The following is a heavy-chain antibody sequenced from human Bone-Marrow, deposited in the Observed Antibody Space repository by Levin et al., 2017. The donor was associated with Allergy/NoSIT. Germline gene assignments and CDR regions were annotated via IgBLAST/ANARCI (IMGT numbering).Heavy chain of an antibody. Sequence: GESLKISCAASGFTFSDFYMSWIRQAPGKGLEWVSYISRSGHTIYYTDSVKGRFTISRDNAKNSLFLQMNSLRADDTAVYYCARDQALYYYYYYMDVWGKGTTVTVSS. V-gene: IGHV3-11*01. CDR2: ISRSGHTI. CDR3: ARDQALYYYYYYMDV. J-gene: IGHJ6*03. CDR1: GFTFSDFY.